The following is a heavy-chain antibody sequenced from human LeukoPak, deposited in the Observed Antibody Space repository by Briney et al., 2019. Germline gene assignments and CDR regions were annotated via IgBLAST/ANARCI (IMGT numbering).Heavy chain of an antibody. J-gene: IGHJ4*02. Sequence: GGSLRLSCAASGFTVSSNYMSWVRQAPGKGLEWVTVIYSGGSTYYADSVKGRFTISSDNSKNTLYLQIGRLRAEDMAVYYCARDPGYDSRDSHFDYWGQGTLVTVSS. CDR2: IYSGGST. D-gene: IGHD3-22*01. V-gene: IGHV3-66*01. CDR1: GFTVSSNY. CDR3: ARDPGYDSRDSHFDY.